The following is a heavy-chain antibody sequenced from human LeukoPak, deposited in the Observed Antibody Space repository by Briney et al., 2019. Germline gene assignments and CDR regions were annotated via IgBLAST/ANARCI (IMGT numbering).Heavy chain of an antibody. CDR2: IRQDGSEK. J-gene: IGHJ5*02. Sequence: GGSLRLSCAASGFTFSSYWMSWVRQAPGKGLEWVANIRQDGSEKYYVDSVKGRFTISRDNAKNSLYLQMNSLRAEDTAVYYCARELRYFDWLLPKTGWFDPWGQGTLVTVSS. D-gene: IGHD3-9*01. CDR3: ARELRYFDWLLPKTGWFDP. CDR1: GFTFSSYW. V-gene: IGHV3-7*01.